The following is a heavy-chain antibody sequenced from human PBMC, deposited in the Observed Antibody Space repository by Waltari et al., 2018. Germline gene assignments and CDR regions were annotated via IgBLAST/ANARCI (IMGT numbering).Heavy chain of an antibody. Sequence: EVLLADSGGGVVQPGKSLRLSCLGYEFNFRAYWMSWVRQAPGKGLEWVATIKEDGSEGYYVDSVKGRFTISRDNTKSSVYLEMNNLRAEDSAVYYCARAKLTFDFWGQGNLVTVSS. V-gene: IGHV3-7*01. J-gene: IGHJ4*02. D-gene: IGHD1-7*01. CDR1: EFNFRAYW. CDR2: IKEDGSEG. CDR3: ARAKLTFDF.